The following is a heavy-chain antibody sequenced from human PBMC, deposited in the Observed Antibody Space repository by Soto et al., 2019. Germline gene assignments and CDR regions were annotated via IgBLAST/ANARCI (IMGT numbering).Heavy chain of an antibody. D-gene: IGHD2-2*01. CDR3: ARGGDVVVRAALFQNYYYFDMDV. CDR1: GGSFSGYY. Sequence: SETLSLTCAVYGGSFSGYYWSWIRQPPGKGLEWIGEINHSGSTNYNPSLKCRVTISVGTSKSQFSLKLSSVTAADTAVYYCARGGDVVVRAALFQNYYYFDMDVWGQGTTVTVSS. V-gene: IGHV4-34*01. J-gene: IGHJ6*02. CDR2: INHSGST.